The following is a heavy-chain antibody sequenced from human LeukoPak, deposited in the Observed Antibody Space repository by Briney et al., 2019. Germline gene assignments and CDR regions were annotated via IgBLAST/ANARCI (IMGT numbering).Heavy chain of an antibody. J-gene: IGHJ4*02. Sequence: GGSLRLSCAASGFTFSSYAMSWVRQAPGKGLEWVSAIGASGGSTYYADSVNGRFTISSDNSKNTLYLQMHSLRAGDTALYYCAKGPSTISPLQDWGQGTLVTVSS. CDR2: IGASGGST. CDR3: AKGPSTISPLQD. V-gene: IGHV3-23*01. D-gene: IGHD5-24*01. CDR1: GFTFSSYA.